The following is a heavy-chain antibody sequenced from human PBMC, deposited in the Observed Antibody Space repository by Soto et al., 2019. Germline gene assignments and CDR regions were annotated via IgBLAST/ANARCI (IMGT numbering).Heavy chain of an antibody. CDR2: MNPNSGNA. V-gene: IGHV1-8*01. CDR1: GYTFNRHD. CDR3: AREGLYGSIQDNTFDI. D-gene: IGHD6-19*01. J-gene: IGHJ3*02. Sequence: QVQLVQSGAEVKRSGASVRISCKASGYTFNRHDINWVRQATGQGPEWIGWMNPNSGNAGYAQKFQGRVTMTRNSSITTAYRDLSSLTSADTAIYYCAREGLYGSIQDNTFDIWGQGTMVSVSS.